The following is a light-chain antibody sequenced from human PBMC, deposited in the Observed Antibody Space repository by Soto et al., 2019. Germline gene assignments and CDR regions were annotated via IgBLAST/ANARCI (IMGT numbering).Light chain of an antibody. CDR1: TSDVGGHNY. J-gene: IGLJ2*01. V-gene: IGLV2-14*03. Sequence: QSALTQPASVSGSPGQSITISCTGTTSDVGGHNYVSWYQQHPGKAPKLIIYDVNNRPSGVSSRFSGSKSGNTASLTISGLQAEDEADYYCSSCTSTSTVLFGGGTKLTVL. CDR3: SSCTSTSTVL. CDR2: DVN.